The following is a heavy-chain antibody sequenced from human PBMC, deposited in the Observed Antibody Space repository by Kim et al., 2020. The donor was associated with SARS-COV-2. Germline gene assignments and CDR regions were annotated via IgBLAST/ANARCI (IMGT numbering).Heavy chain of an antibody. J-gene: IGHJ4*01. V-gene: IGHV3-30*04. D-gene: IGHD6-13*01. CDR1: GFSFSNYA. CDR2: ISYDGTNK. CDR3: ARKPTTSSWSYYFEY. Sequence: GGSLRLSCAVSGFSFSNYAMFWVRQAPGKGLEWVALISYDGTNKDYADSVKGRLTISRDNSKSTLYLQMNSLRVADTAVYFCARKPTTSSWSYYFEYWGQGTLVTVSS.